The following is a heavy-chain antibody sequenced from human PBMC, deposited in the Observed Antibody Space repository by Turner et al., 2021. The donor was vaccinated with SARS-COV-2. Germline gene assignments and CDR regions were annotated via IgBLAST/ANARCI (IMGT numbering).Heavy chain of an antibody. CDR2: IYYSGST. D-gene: IGHD3-10*01. CDR3: ARLVRRAEYYFDY. J-gene: IGHJ4*02. V-gene: IGHV4-39*01. CDR1: CGSISSSSYY. Sequence: QLQLQESGPGLVKPSETLSLTCPVSCGSISSSSYYWGWIRQPPGKGLEWIGSIYYSGSTYYNPSLKSRVTISVDTSKNQFSLKLSSVTAADTAVYYCARLVRRAEYYFDYWGQGTLVTVSS.